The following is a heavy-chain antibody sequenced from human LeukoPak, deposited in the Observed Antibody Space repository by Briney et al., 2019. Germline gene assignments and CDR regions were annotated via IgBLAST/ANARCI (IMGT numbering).Heavy chain of an antibody. J-gene: IGHJ6*03. CDR3: ARRAFSSSSFSYYYYVDV. Sequence: GESLKISCSGSGYSFTSYWIGWVRQMPGKGLGWMGIIYPADSDTRYNPSFEGQVTISADISSRTAYLQWASLRASDSAVYYCARRAFSSSSFSYYYYVDVWGKGTTVTVSS. CDR2: IYPADSDT. CDR1: GYSFTSYW. D-gene: IGHD6-6*01. V-gene: IGHV5-51*01.